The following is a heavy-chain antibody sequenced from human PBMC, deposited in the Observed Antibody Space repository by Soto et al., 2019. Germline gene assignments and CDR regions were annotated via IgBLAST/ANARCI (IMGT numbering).Heavy chain of an antibody. Sequence: SETLSLTCTVSGGSVSSGSYDWCWIRQPPGKGLEWIGYIYNSGSTNYNPSLKSRVTISVDTSTNQFSLKLSSVTAADTAVYYCATSDFTGTNDGMDVWGQGTTVTVSS. CDR3: ATSDFTGTNDGMDV. CDR2: IYNSGST. J-gene: IGHJ6*02. V-gene: IGHV4-61*01. D-gene: IGHD3-3*01. CDR1: GGSVSSGSYD.